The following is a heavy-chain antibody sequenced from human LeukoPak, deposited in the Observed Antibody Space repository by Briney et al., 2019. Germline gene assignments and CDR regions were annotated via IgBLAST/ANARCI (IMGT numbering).Heavy chain of an antibody. CDR2: ISYDGSNK. D-gene: IGHD3-9*01. CDR3: AKGVGGYFDWLSFGY. CDR1: GFTFTTYG. V-gene: IGHV3-30*18. Sequence: GSSLTLFCAASGFTFTTYGMHWVRQAPGKGLEWLAVISYDGSNKFYVDSVKGRFFVSRDNSKNTLYLQMNSLRAEDTAVYYCAKGVGGYFDWLSFGYWGQGTLVTVSS. J-gene: IGHJ4*02.